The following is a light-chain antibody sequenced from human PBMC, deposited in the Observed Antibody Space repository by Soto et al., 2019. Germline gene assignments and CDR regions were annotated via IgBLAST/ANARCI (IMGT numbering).Light chain of an antibody. Sequence: QSALTQPASVSGSPGQSITISCTGTSSDVGGYNTVSWYQQHPGKAPRLMIYDDANRPSGVSDRFSGSKSGNTASLTISGLQADDGDDYYCCSYTSSSTLVFGGGTKLTVL. CDR1: SSDVGGYNT. J-gene: IGLJ3*02. V-gene: IGLV2-14*01. CDR3: CSYTSSSTLV. CDR2: DDA.